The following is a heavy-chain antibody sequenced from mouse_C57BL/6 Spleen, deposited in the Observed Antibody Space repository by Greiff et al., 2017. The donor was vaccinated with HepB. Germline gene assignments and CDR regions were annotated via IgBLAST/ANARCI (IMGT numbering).Heavy chain of an antibody. D-gene: IGHD2-1*01. CDR3: ARDHGNYWFAY. CDR1: GYSITSGYD. V-gene: IGHV3-1*01. Sequence: VQLKESGPGMVKPSQSLSLTCTVTGYSITSGYDWHWIRHFPGNKLEWMGYISYSGSTNYNPSLKSRISITHDTSKNHFFLKLNSVTTEDTATYYWARDHGNYWFAYWGQGTLVTVSA. J-gene: IGHJ3*01. CDR2: ISYSGST.